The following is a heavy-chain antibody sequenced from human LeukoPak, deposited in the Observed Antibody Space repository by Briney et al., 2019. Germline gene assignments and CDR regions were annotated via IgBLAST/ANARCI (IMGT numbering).Heavy chain of an antibody. CDR1: GYTFTSYG. V-gene: IGHV1-18*04. Sequence: ASVKVSCKASGYTFTSYGISWVRQAPGQGLEWMGWISAYNGNTSHAQKLQGRVTMTTDTSTSTAYMELRSLRSDDTAVYYCARAAEFSLGRYFQHWGQGTLVTVSS. CDR2: ISAYNGNT. D-gene: IGHD2/OR15-2a*01. J-gene: IGHJ1*01. CDR3: ARAAEFSLGRYFQH.